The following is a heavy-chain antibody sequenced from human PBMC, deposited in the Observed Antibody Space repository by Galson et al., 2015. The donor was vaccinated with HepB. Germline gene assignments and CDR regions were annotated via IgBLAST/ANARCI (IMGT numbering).Heavy chain of an antibody. V-gene: IGHV3-21*01. Sequence: DSMKGRFTISRDSAKNSLYLQMNSLRPEDTAVYYCATTLKHSRDGYNLGDWYFDLWGRGTLVTVSS. CDR3: ATTLKHSRDGYNLGDWYFDL. J-gene: IGHJ2*01. D-gene: IGHD5-24*01.